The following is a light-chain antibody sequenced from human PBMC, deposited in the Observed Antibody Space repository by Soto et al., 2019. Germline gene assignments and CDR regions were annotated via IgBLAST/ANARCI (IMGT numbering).Light chain of an antibody. Sequence: DFVMTQSPLSLPVTPGEPASISCRSSQSLLHSNGYNYLDWYLQKPGQSPQLLIYLGSYRASGVPDRFSGSGSGTDFTLKISRVEAEDVGVYYCMQALQTRTFGQGTKVDIK. V-gene: IGKV2-28*01. CDR2: LGS. CDR3: MQALQTRT. J-gene: IGKJ1*01. CDR1: QSLLHSNGYNY.